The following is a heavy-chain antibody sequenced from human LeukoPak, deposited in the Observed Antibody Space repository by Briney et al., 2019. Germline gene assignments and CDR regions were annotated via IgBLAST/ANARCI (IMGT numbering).Heavy chain of an antibody. V-gene: IGHV3-7*01. J-gene: IGHJ4*02. Sequence: PGGSLRLSCAVSGFNVISRYMSWVRQAPGKGLEWVANIRQDGSGKYYVDSVKGRFTISRDNAKNSLYLQMNSLRVEDTAVYYCARQEWWGQGTLVTVSS. CDR1: GFNVISRY. D-gene: IGHD3-3*01. CDR2: IRQDGSGK. CDR3: ARQEW.